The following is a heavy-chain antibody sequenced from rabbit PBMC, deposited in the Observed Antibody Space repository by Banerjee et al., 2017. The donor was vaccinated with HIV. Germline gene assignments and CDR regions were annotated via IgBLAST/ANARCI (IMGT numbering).Heavy chain of an antibody. CDR1: GIDFSSYY. CDR3: ERGGSGWSFNL. V-gene: IGHV1S43*01. D-gene: IGHD4-1*01. J-gene: IGHJ4*01. CDR2: NYPGFGST. Sequence: QQQLEESGGGLVKPGGTLTLTCKASGIDFSSYYMSWVRQGPGKGLEWIGYNYPGFGSTYHAGRVRGRISKSSPTAQNTLYPKLTSLTAAATASYFCERGGSGWSFNLWGQGTLVTVS.